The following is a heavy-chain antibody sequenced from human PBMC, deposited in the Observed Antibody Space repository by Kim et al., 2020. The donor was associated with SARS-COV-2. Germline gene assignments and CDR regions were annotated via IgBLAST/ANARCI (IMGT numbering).Heavy chain of an antibody. V-gene: IGHV3-48*03. D-gene: IGHD3-22*01. CDR3: ARSMYYYDSSGIMDV. J-gene: IGHJ6*02. Sequence: DSVKGRFTISRDNAKNSLYLQMNSLGAEDTAVYYCARSMYYYDSSGIMDVWGQGTTVTVSS.